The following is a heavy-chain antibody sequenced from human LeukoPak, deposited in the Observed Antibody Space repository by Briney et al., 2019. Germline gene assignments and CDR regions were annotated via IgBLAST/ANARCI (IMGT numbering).Heavy chain of an antibody. V-gene: IGHV3-30*02. CDR1: GFTFSSYG. CDR3: AKDRCYSCYYYYYYMDV. Sequence: PGGSLRLSCAASGFTFSSYGMHWVRQAPGKGLEWVAFIRYDGSNKYYVDSVKGRFTISRDNSKNTLYLQMNSLRAEDTAVYYCAKDRCYSCYYYYYYMDVWGKGTTVTVSS. D-gene: IGHD2-15*01. CDR2: IRYDGSNK. J-gene: IGHJ6*03.